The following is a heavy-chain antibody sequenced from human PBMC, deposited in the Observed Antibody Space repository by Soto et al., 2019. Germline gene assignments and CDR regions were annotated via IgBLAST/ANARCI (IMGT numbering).Heavy chain of an antibody. CDR2: ISYDGSNK. V-gene: IGHV3-30-3*01. CDR1: GFTFSSYA. J-gene: IGHJ2*01. CDR3: ARDPLWGTAMVLWYFDL. Sequence: GGSLRLSCAASGFTFSSYAMHWVRQAPGKGLEWVAVISYDGSNKYYADSVKGRFTISRDNSKNTLYLQMNSLRAEDTAVYYCARDPLWGTAMVLWYFDLWGRGTLVTVSS. D-gene: IGHD5-18*01.